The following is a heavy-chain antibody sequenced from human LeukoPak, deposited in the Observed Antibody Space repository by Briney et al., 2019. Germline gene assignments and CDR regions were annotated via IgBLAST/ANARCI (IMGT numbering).Heavy chain of an antibody. Sequence: ASVKVPCKASGYTFTSHGISWVRQAPGQGLEWMGWISAYNGNTNYVQKLQGRVTMTTDTSTTTAYMELRSLRSDDTAVYYCARDDLYSSSWYIYWGQGTLVTVSS. CDR3: ARDDLYSSSWYIY. V-gene: IGHV1-18*04. CDR1: GYTFTSHG. D-gene: IGHD6-13*01. J-gene: IGHJ4*02. CDR2: ISAYNGNT.